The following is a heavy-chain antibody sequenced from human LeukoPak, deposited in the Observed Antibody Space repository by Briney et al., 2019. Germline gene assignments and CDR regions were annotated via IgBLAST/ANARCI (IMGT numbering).Heavy chain of an antibody. D-gene: IGHD3-3*01. J-gene: IGHJ4*02. CDR2: ISSSSSYI. CDR3: ARVVTIFGVVITGFDY. V-gene: IGHV3-21*01. Sequence: GSLRLSCAASGFTFSSYSMNWVRQAPGKGLEWVSSISSSSSYIYYADSVKGRFTISRDNAKNSLYLQMNSLRAEDTAVYYCARVVTIFGVVITGFDYWGQGTLVTVSS. CDR1: GFTFSSYS.